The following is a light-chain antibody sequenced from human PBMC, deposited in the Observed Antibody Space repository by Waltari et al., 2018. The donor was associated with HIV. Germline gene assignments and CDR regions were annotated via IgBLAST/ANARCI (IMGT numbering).Light chain of an antibody. CDR1: KSVSSY. CDR3: QQRSNWPLT. J-gene: IGKJ4*01. CDR2: DAS. V-gene: IGKV3-11*01. Sequence: EIVWTQSPAPLSLSPGESATLACRASKSVSSYLAWYQQKPGQAPRLLIYDASNRATGIPARFSVSGSGTDFTLTISSLEPEDFAVYYCQQRSNWPLTFGGGTKVEIK.